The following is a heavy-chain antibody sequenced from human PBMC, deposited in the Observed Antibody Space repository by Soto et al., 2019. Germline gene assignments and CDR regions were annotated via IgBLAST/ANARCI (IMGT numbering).Heavy chain of an antibody. CDR1: GYTFTAYA. CDR3: ARNLVGTGFFDY. V-gene: IGHV1-3*05. J-gene: IGHJ4*02. Sequence: QVQLVQSGAEEKKPGASVKVSCQTSGYTFTAYALHWVRRAPGQRLEWMAWITVGDGDTKYSQSLQGRVTFTSDTSATTAYMELNSLGSEDTAVYYCARNLVGTGFFDYWGQGSLVTVSS. CDR2: ITVGDGDT. D-gene: IGHD2-21*01.